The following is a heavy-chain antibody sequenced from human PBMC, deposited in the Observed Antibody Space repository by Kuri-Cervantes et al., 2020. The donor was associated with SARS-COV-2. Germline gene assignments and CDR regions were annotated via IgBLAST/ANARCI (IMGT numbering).Heavy chain of an antibody. Sequence: GSLRLSCTVSGGSISSGGYYGSWIRQHPGKGLEWIGYTYYSGSTHYKPSLRSRVTISVETSKNQFSLRLSSVTAADTAVYYCARDPTTVVTPAHYYGMDVWGQGTTVTVSS. D-gene: IGHD4-23*01. CDR1: GGSISSGGYY. J-gene: IGHJ6*02. V-gene: IGHV4-61*08. CDR3: ARDPTTVVTPAHYYGMDV. CDR2: TYYSGST.